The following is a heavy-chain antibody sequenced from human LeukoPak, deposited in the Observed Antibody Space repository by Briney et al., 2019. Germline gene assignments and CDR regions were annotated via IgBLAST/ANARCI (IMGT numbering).Heavy chain of an antibody. CDR2: ISGSGGST. CDR1: GLTFSNYA. CDR3: VKGGQNYDFWRFGY. D-gene: IGHD3-3*01. Sequence: PGGSLRLSCEASGLTFSNYAMSWVRQAPGKGLAWVSSISGSGGSTYYGDSVKGRFTISRDNSKNTLYLLMNSLRAEDTAVYYCVKGGQNYDFWRFGYWGQGTLVTVSS. V-gene: IGHV3-23*01. J-gene: IGHJ4*02.